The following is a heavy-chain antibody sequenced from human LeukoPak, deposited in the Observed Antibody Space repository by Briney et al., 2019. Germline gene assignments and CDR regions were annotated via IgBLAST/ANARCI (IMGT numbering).Heavy chain of an antibody. CDR2: IYYSYSGST. V-gene: IGHV4-59*11. CDR1: GGSIRSHS. Sequence: SETLSLTCSVSGGSIRSHSWSWIRQPPGKGLEWIGYIYYSYSGSTNYNPSLKSRVTISVDTSKNQFSLKLSSVTAADTAVYYCARSSMYEAFDHWGQGTLVTVSS. D-gene: IGHD2/OR15-2a*01. J-gene: IGHJ4*02. CDR3: ARSSMYEAFDH.